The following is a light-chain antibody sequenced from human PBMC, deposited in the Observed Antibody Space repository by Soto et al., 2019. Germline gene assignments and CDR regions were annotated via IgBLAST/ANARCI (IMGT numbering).Light chain of an antibody. J-gene: IGKJ1*01. CDR3: LQSNSYSWS. Sequence: DIQMTQSPSTLSASVGDRVTITCRASQTISSWLDWYQLKPGKAPKLLIYDASSLESGVSSRFSVSGSGKAFALIISRLQPDDLATYYCLQSNSYSWSFGQATKVEI. CDR1: QTISSW. V-gene: IGKV1-5*01. CDR2: DAS.